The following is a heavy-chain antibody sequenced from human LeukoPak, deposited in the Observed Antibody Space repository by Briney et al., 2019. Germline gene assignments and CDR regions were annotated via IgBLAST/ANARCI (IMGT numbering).Heavy chain of an antibody. V-gene: IGHV1-18*01. J-gene: IGHJ3*02. D-gene: IGHD3-22*01. CDR1: GHTSISYG. Sequence: ASVKVCRKASGHTSISYGISWVRQAPGQGLEWMGWISAYNGNTNYAQKLQGRVTMTTDTSTSTAYMELRSLRSDDTAVYYCARGYDSSRYYSEGPFHIWGQATMITVSS. CDR2: ISAYNGNT. CDR3: ARGYDSSRYYSEGPFHI.